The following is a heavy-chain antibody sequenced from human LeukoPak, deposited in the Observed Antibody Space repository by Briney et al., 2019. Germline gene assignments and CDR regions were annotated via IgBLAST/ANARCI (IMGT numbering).Heavy chain of an antibody. CDR3: TTVQSYYYDSSGYYIIDY. J-gene: IGHJ4*02. V-gene: IGHV3-15*01. CDR2: TKSKTDGSTT. CDR1: GFTFIDAW. Sequence: GGSLRLSCAASGFTFIDAWMSWVRQAPGKGLEWVGRTKSKTDGSTTEYAAPVKGIFTISIDVSKNSLYLQMNSLKTEDTAVYYCTTVQSYYYDSSGYYIIDYWGQGTLVTVSS. D-gene: IGHD3-22*01.